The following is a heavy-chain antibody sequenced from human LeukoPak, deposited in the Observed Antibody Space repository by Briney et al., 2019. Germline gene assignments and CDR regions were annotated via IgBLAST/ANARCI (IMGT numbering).Heavy chain of an antibody. CDR2: ISSSSSYI. V-gene: IGHV3-21*01. CDR3: ARRSYYYDSSCYELEPFDY. J-gene: IGHJ4*02. Sequence: GGSLRLSCAASGFTFSSYSMNWVRQAPGKGLEWVSSISSSSSYIYYADSAKGRFTISRDNAKNSLYLQMNSLRAEDTAVYYCARRSYYYDSSCYELEPFDYWGQGTLVTVSS. CDR1: GFTFSSYS. D-gene: IGHD3-22*01.